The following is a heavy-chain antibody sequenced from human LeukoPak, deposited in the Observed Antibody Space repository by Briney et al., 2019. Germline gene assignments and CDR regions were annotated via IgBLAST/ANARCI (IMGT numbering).Heavy chain of an antibody. CDR1: GGSLSSYY. V-gene: IGHV4-59*01. J-gene: IGHJ4*02. Sequence: SETLSLTCTVSGGSLSSYYWSWIRQPPGKGLEWIGYIYYSGSTNYNPSLKSRVTISVDTSKNQFSLKLSSVTAADTAVYYCARDGDSYGTFDYWGQGTLVTVSS. CDR3: ARDGDSYGTFDY. D-gene: IGHD5-18*01. CDR2: IYYSGST.